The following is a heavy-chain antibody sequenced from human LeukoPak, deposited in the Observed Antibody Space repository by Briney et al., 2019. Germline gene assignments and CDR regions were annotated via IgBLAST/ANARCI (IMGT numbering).Heavy chain of an antibody. CDR3: AKTLGYSYGYLDF. D-gene: IGHD5-18*01. J-gene: IGHJ4*02. CDR1: GFTFSDYY. CDR2: ISGSGDIT. Sequence: GSLRLSCAASGFTFSDYYMTWIRQAPGKGLEWVSRISGSGDITTYADSVKGRFTISRDNSKNTLYLQMNSLRAEDTAVYYCAKTLGYSYGYLDFWGQGTLITVSS. V-gene: IGHV3-23*01.